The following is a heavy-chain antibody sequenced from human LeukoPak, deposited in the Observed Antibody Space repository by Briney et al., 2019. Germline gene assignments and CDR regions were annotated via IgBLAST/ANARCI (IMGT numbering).Heavy chain of an antibody. V-gene: IGHV3-53*05. CDR3: TDAVVG. CDR1: GFSVSSNY. D-gene: IGHD2-15*01. J-gene: IGHJ4*02. CDR2: IYSDGST. Sequence: GGSLRLSCAASGFSVSSNYVTWVRQPPGKGLEWVSVIYSDGSTYYADSVKGRFTISRDNSKNTLYLQMNSLRVEDTAVYYCTDAVVGWGQGTLVTVSS.